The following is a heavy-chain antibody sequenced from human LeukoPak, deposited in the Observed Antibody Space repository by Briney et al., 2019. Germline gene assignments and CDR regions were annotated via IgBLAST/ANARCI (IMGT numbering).Heavy chain of an antibody. Sequence: SETLSLTCTVSGGSISSYYWSWIRQPAGKGLEWIGRIYTSGSTNYNPSLKSRVTMSVDTSKNQFSLKLSSVTAADTAVYYCARHMKRSGIAARPGWFDPWGQGTLVTVSS. J-gene: IGHJ5*02. V-gene: IGHV4-4*07. CDR1: GGSISSYY. D-gene: IGHD6-6*01. CDR3: ARHMKRSGIAARPGWFDP. CDR2: IYTSGST.